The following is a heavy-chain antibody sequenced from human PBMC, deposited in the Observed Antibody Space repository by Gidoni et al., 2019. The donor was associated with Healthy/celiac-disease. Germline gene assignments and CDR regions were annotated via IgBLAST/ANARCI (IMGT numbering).Heavy chain of an antibody. CDR3: AKDQVGEQQLAHYYYYYGMDV. J-gene: IGHJ6*04. D-gene: IGHD6-13*01. Sequence: QVQLVESGGGVVQPGRSLRLSCAASGFTFSSYGMHWVRQAPGKGLAWVAVISYDGSNKYYADSVKGRFTISRDNSKNTLYLQMNSLRAEDTAVYYCAKDQVGEQQLAHYYYYYGMDVWGKGTTVTVSS. CDR1: GFTFSSYG. CDR2: ISYDGSNK. V-gene: IGHV3-30*18.